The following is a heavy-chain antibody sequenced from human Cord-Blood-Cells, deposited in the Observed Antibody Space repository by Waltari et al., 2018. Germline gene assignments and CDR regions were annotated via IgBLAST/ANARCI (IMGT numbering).Heavy chain of an antibody. Sequence: QVQLQESGPGLVKPSEPLSLTCAVAGYSISSGSYWGWIRQPPGKGLEWIGSIYHSGSTYYHPSLKSRVTISVDTSKNQFSLKLSSVTAADTAVYYCARDVRYCSGGSCYWYFDLWGRGTLVTVSS. CDR1: GYSISSGSY. D-gene: IGHD2-15*01. CDR2: IYHSGST. V-gene: IGHV4-38-2*02. CDR3: ARDVRYCSGGSCYWYFDL. J-gene: IGHJ2*01.